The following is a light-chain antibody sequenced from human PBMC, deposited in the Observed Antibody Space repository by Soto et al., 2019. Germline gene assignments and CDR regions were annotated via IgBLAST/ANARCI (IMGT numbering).Light chain of an antibody. J-gene: IGKJ1*01. CDR1: QSVLYSSNNKNY. CDR3: QHYYSTPRT. Sequence: DLLMTQSPDSLAVSLGESAPITCKSNQSVLYSSNNKNYLAWYQQKPGQPPKLLISWASTRESGVPDRFSGSGSGTDFTLTISSLQAEDVAVYYCQHYYSTPRTFGQGTKVDIK. V-gene: IGKV4-1*01. CDR2: WAS.